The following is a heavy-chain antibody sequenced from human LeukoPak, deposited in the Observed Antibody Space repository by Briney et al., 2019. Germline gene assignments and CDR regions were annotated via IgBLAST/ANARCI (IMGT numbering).Heavy chain of an antibody. J-gene: IGHJ5*02. Sequence: PSETLSLTCTVSGGSISTSNYYWGWIRQPPGKGLEWIGNIFYSGSTYYSPSLKSRVTISVDTSKNQFSLKLSSVTAADTAVYYCARGARITIFGVVIIPVSRFWFDPWGQGTLVTVSS. V-gene: IGHV4-39*07. CDR1: GGSISTSNYY. CDR2: IFYSGST. D-gene: IGHD3-3*01. CDR3: ARGARITIFGVVIIPVSRFWFDP.